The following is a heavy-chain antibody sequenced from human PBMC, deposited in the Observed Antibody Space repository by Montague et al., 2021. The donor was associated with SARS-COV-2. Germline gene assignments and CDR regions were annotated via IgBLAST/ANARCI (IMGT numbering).Heavy chain of an antibody. J-gene: IGHJ4*02. D-gene: IGHD3-9*01. CDR3: ARDMYYDILTGYYTY. V-gene: IGHV4-59*01. CDR1: GGSISSYY. CDR2: IYYSGST. Sequence: SETLSLTCTVSGGSISSYYWSWIRQPPGKGLEWIGYIYYSGSTNYNPSLKSRVTISVDTSKNQFSLRLSSVTAADTAVYYCARDMYYDILTGYYTYWGQGTLVTVSS.